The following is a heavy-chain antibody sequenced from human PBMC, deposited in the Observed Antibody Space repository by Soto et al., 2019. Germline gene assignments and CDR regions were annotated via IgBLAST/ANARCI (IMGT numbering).Heavy chain of an antibody. V-gene: IGHV4-4*02. J-gene: IGHJ5*02. D-gene: IGHD6-13*01. Sequence: GSLRLSCVASGFSLSDYAVNWVRQPPGKGLEWIGEIYHSGSTNYNPSLKSRVTISVDKSKNQFSLKLSSVTAADTAVYYCANQQQLAGVGDNWLDPWGQGTLVTVSS. CDR1: GFSLSDYA. CDR2: IYHSGST. CDR3: ANQQQLAGVGDNWLDP.